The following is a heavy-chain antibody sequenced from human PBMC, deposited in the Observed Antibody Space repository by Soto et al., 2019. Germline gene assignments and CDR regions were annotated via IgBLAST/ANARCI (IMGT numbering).Heavy chain of an antibody. CDR1: AVTLSRSF. J-gene: IGHJ4*02. Sequence: PGGSMGVYCTASAVTLSRSFVQWVRRAPCKGLEWVSSISGGGNDAYYADSVKGRFTISRDNSRNTLYLQMNSLRADDTAVHYCARSLFLASTGLDPFDFWGQGHLVTVSS. V-gene: IGHV3-23*01. CDR2: ISGGGNDA. D-gene: IGHD6-13*01. CDR3: ARSLFLASTGLDPFDF.